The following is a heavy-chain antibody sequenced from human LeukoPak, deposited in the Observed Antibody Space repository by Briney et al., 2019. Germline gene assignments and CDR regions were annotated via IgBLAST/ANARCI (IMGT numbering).Heavy chain of an antibody. CDR1: GGTFSSYA. Sequence: ASVKVSCKASGGTFSSYAISWIRQAPGQGLEWMGWINPNSGATNFAQKFQGRVTMTRDTSISTVYMELNRLRSDDTAVYYCASPSGSSWYSKYYFVHWGQGTLVTVSS. J-gene: IGHJ4*02. D-gene: IGHD6-13*01. V-gene: IGHV1-2*02. CDR2: INPNSGAT. CDR3: ASPSGSSWYSKYYFVH.